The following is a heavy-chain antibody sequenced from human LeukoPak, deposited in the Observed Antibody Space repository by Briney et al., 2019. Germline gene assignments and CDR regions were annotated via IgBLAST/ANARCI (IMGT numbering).Heavy chain of an antibody. Sequence: GSLRLSCAASGFTFSNYGLSWVRQPPGKGLEWIGSIYYSGTTYYNPSLKSRVTISVDTSKTQFSLKLSSVTAADTALYYCAIVDIVATAIDYWGQGTPVTVSS. CDR3: AIVDIVATAIDY. CDR1: GFTFSNYG. V-gene: IGHV4-38-2*01. D-gene: IGHD5-12*01. CDR2: IYYSGTT. J-gene: IGHJ4*02.